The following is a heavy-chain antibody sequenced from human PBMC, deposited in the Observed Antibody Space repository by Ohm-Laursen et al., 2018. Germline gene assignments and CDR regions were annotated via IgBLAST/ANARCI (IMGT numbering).Heavy chain of an antibody. CDR3: ARDLGGPGY. V-gene: IGHV3-74*01. J-gene: IGHJ4*02. CDR1: GFMFRSYW. Sequence: SLRLSCAASGFMFRSYWMGWVRQVPGKGLVWISRISDNARSIDYADSVKGRFTISRDNAKNTLYLQMNSLRPEDTGVYYCARDLGGPGYWGQGTLVTVSS. CDR2: ISDNARSI. D-gene: IGHD3-16*01.